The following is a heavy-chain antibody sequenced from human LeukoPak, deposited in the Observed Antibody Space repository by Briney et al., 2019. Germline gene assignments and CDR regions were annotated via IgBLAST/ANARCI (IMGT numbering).Heavy chain of an antibody. CDR3: VRHWVY. V-gene: IGHV4-39*01. J-gene: IGHJ4*02. Sequence: SETLSLTCTVSGVSIRSYSYYWGWIRQPPGKGLEWIGSINYSGNTYYNPSLKSRVTISVDTSKNQFSLKLSSVTAADTAVYYCVRHWVYWGQGTLVTVSS. CDR2: INYSGNT. D-gene: IGHD3-16*01. CDR1: GVSIRSYSYY.